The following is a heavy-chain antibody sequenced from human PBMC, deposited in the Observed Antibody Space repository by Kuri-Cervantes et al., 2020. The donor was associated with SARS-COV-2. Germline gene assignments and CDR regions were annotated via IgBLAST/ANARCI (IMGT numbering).Heavy chain of an antibody. D-gene: IGHD5-12*01. CDR2: IYYSGST. V-gene: IGHV4-39*01. J-gene: IGHJ4*02. CDR1: GGSISSSSYY. CDR3: ARHIVATTKGTKADY. Sequence: ESLKISCTVSGGSISSSSYYWGWIRQPPGKGLEWIGSIYYSGSTYYNPSLKSRVTISVDTSKNQFSLKLSSVTAADTAVYYCARHIVATTKGTKADYWGQGTLVTVSS.